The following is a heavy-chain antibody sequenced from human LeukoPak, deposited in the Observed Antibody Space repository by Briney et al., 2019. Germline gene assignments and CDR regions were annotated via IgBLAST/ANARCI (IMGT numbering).Heavy chain of an antibody. CDR1: GLTFSNGW. CDR3: TTGPGNSGY. CDR2: IKSTTVDGTP. Sequence: GGSLRLSCAVSGLTFSNGWMSWVRQAPGKGLEWLGRIKSTTVDGTPEYAAPVKGRFTISRDDSKNTVYLQMNSLKTEDTGVYYCTTGPGNSGYWGQGTLVTVSS. J-gene: IGHJ4*02. V-gene: IGHV3-15*01. D-gene: IGHD4-23*01.